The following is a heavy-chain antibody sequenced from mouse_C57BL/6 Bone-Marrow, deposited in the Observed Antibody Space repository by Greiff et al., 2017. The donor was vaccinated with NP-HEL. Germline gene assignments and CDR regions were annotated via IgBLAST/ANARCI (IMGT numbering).Heavy chain of an antibody. CDR3: AKKGSYYSNPFAY. D-gene: IGHD2-5*01. J-gene: IGHJ3*01. V-gene: IGHV2-5*01. CDR2: IWRGGST. Sequence: QVQLQQSGPGLVQPSQSLSITCTVSGFSLTSYGVHWVRQSPGKGLEWLGVIWRGGSTDYNAAFMSRLSITKDNSKSQVFFKMNSLQADDTAIYYCAKKGSYYSNPFAYWGQGTLVTVSA. CDR1: GFSLTSYG.